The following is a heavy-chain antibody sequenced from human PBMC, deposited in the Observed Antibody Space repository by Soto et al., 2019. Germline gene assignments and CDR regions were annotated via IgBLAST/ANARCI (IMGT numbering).Heavy chain of an antibody. D-gene: IGHD6-13*01. J-gene: IGHJ5*02. CDR2: INHSVST. Sequence: QVQLQQWGAGLLKPSETLSLTCAVYGGSFSGYYWSWIRQPPGKGLEWIGEINHSVSTNYNPSLKSRVTISVDTSKNQFSLKLSSVTAADTAVYYCARGGTAAADTRIWFDPWGQGTLVTVSS. V-gene: IGHV4-34*01. CDR1: GGSFSGYY. CDR3: ARGGTAAADTRIWFDP.